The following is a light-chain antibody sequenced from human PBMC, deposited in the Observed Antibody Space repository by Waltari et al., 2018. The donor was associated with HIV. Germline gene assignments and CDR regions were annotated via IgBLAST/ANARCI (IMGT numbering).Light chain of an antibody. CDR1: KSIRNY. CDR2: DTS. J-gene: IGKJ3*01. CDR3: HQRSTWPFT. Sequence: EIVFTQSPATLSLSPGERAILSCRASKSIRNYLAWYPQRPGQAPRLLVYDTSNRATGVPARFSGSGSGTDFSLTIASLESEDFAIYYCHQRSTWPFTFGPGTKVDI. V-gene: IGKV3-11*01.